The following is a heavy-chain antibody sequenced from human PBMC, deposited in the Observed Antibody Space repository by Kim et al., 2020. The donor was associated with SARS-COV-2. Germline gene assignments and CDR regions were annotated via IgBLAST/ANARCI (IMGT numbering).Heavy chain of an antibody. Sequence: GGSLTLSCAASGFTFSSYWMHWVRQAPGKGLVWVSRINSDGSSTSYADSVKGRFTISRDNAKNTLYLQMNSLRAEDTAVYYCARGGAGTDYYYYGMDVWGQGTTVTVSS. J-gene: IGHJ6*02. CDR2: INSDGSST. V-gene: IGHV3-74*01. D-gene: IGHD6-13*01. CDR1: GFTFSSYW. CDR3: ARGGAGTDYYYYGMDV.